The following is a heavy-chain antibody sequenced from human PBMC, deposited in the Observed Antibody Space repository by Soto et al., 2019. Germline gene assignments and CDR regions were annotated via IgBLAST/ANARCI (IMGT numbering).Heavy chain of an antibody. D-gene: IGHD3-10*01. J-gene: IGHJ4*02. CDR2: IWYDGSKK. CDR1: RFTFSGFG. Sequence: LRLSCAASRFTFSGFGMHWVRQAPGKGLEWVAVIWYDGSKKYYADSVKGRFTISRDSSKNTLSLQMNSLGAEDTAVYYCARDLLRGVIMDFWGQGTLVTVSS. V-gene: IGHV3-33*01. CDR3: ARDLLRGVIMDF.